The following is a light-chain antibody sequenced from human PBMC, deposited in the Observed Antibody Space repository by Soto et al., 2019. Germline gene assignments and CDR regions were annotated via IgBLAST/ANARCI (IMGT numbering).Light chain of an antibody. Sequence: EIVMTQSPATLSVSPGEIATPAFRASQSVSSDLAWYQLTPGQAPRLLIYGASTRATGVPARFSGTGSGTDFTLTISSLQSEDFAVYHCQQYDKWPRTFGQGTKVDIK. J-gene: IGKJ1*01. CDR1: QSVSSD. CDR3: QQYDKWPRT. V-gene: IGKV3-15*01. CDR2: GAS.